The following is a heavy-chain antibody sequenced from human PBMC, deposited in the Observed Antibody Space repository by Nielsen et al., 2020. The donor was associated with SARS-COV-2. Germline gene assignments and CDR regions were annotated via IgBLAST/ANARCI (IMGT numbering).Heavy chain of an antibody. D-gene: IGHD6-6*01. CDR1: GFTVSSNY. CDR3: ARDKSSSSSRTNYYYYGMDV. CDR2: IYSGGST. V-gene: IGHV3-53*01. Sequence: GQSLKISCAASGFTVSSNYMSWVRQAPGKGLEWVSVIYSGGSTNYADSVKGRFTISRDNAKNSLYLQMNSLRAEDTAVYYCARDKSSSSSRTNYYYYGMDVWGQGTTVTVSS. J-gene: IGHJ6*02.